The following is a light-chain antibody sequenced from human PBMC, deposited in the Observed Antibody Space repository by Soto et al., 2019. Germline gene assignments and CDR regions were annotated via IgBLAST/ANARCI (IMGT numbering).Light chain of an antibody. CDR3: QQYNNWPRT. Sequence: EIVMTQSPATLSVSPGARATLSCRASQSVSSNLAWYQQKPGQAPRLLIYSASTSATGIPARFSGSGSGTEFTLTISSLQSEDFAVYYCQQYNNWPRTFGQWTKVEIK. J-gene: IGKJ1*01. CDR1: QSVSSN. V-gene: IGKV3-15*01. CDR2: SAS.